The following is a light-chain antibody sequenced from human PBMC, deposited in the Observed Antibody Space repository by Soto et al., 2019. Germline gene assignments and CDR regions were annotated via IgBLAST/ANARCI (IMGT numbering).Light chain of an antibody. CDR1: QSVSSY. CDR3: QQRSNWPPVT. V-gene: IGKV3-11*01. Sequence: EIVLTQSPATLSLSPGERATLSCRASQSVSSYLAWYQQKPGQAPRLLIYDASNMATGIPARFSGSGSGTDFTRTISSLEPEDFAVYYCQQRSNWPPVTFGGGTKGEIK. CDR2: DAS. J-gene: IGKJ4*01.